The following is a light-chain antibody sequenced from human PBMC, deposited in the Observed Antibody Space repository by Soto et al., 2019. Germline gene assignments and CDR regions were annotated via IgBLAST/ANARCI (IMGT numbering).Light chain of an antibody. J-gene: IGKJ4*01. CDR2: GTS. Sequence: DIQMTQSPTSVSASVGDRVTITCRASQDINNWLAWYQQKPGKAPKLLIYGTSTLQSGVPSRFTGSGSGTVFSLTINSLQPEDFAVYYCQQANNFPTFGGGTKVELK. CDR3: QQANNFPT. CDR1: QDINNW. V-gene: IGKV1D-12*01.